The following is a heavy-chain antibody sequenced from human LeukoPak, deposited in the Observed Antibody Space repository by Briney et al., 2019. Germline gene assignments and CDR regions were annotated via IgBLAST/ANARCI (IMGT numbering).Heavy chain of an antibody. Sequence: GGSLRLSCAASGFTFSNYDMHWVRQAPGKGLEWVSSISSSGTYLYYADSVKGRFTISRDNAKNSLYLRMNSLRAEDTAVYYCARAGLGEFDYWGQGTLVTVSS. V-gene: IGHV3-21*01. J-gene: IGHJ4*02. CDR1: GFTFSNYD. CDR2: ISSSGTYL. D-gene: IGHD3-10*01. CDR3: ARAGLGEFDY.